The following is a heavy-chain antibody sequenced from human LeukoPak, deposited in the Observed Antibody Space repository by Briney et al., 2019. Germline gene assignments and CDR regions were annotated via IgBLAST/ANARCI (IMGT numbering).Heavy chain of an antibody. V-gene: IGHV3-33*01. D-gene: IGHD5-24*01. CDR1: GFTFSSYG. CDR3: ARASDPWLQLT. J-gene: IGHJ5*02. Sequence: GGSLRLSCAASGFTFSSYGMHWVRQAPGKGLEWVAVIWYDGSNKYYADSVKGRFTISRDNAQTSLYLQMSSLRAEDTAVYYCARASDPWLQLTWGQGTLVTVSS. CDR2: IWYDGSNK.